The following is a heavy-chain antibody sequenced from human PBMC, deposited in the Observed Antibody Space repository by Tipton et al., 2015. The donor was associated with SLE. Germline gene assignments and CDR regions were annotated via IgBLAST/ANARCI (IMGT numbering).Heavy chain of an antibody. J-gene: IGHJ5*02. D-gene: IGHD4-23*01. CDR3: ARLLRWRKWFDL. Sequence: LRLSCTVSGGSIASSSYYWAWIRQPPGKGLEWVGSIFYTGNTYYNPSLKSRVSISVDTSKNQFSLKVTSVTAAGTATYYCARLLRWRKWFDLWGQGTLVTVSS. V-gene: IGHV4-39*01. CDR1: GGSIASSSYY. CDR2: IFYTGNT.